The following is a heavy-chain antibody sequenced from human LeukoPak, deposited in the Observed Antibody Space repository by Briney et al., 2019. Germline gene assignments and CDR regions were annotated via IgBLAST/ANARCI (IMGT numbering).Heavy chain of an antibody. CDR1: GFTFSTHA. D-gene: IGHD3-3*01. CDR3: AKDGYYSSANHFARLHFDL. V-gene: IGHV3-23*01. J-gene: IGHJ2*01. Sequence: GGSLRLSCEASGFTFSTHAMNWIRQTPGKGLEWLSVISGDVQTTTYASSVKGRFTISRDNSKNTLYLEMNSLRVEDTAIYYCAKDGYYSSANHFARLHFDLWGRGTRVTVPS. CDR2: ISGDVQTT.